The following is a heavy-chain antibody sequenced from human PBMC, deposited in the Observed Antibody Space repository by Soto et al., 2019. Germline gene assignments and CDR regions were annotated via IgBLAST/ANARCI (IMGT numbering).Heavy chain of an antibody. J-gene: IGHJ4*02. D-gene: IGHD3-3*01. Sequence: QVQLQESGPGLAKPSETLSLTCTVSGGSVRSGSFYWSWIRQPPGKGLEWIGYIYYSGSTNYNPSLKSRVTISADTSKNQFSLKLSSVTAADTALYYCARATFFGVVKFGVCYFDYWGQGTLVTVCS. CDR2: IYYSGST. CDR1: GGSVRSGSFY. V-gene: IGHV4-61*01. CDR3: ARATFFGVVKFGVCYFDY.